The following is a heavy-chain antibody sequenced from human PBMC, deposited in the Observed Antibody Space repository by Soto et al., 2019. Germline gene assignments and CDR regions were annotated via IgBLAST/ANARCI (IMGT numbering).Heavy chain of an antibody. J-gene: IGHJ6*02. V-gene: IGHV3-53*01. CDR2: IYSGGGT. Sequence: EVQLVESGGGLIQPGGSLRLSCAASGFTVTSKYLTWVRQAPGKGLEWVSVIYSGGGTYYPDSVKGRFTSSRDKSQNTLYLQMDSLIVDDTAVYYCERDSGMIRGSYGVDVWGQGTTVTVSS. CDR1: GFTVTSKY. D-gene: IGHD3-16*01. CDR3: ERDSGMIRGSYGVDV.